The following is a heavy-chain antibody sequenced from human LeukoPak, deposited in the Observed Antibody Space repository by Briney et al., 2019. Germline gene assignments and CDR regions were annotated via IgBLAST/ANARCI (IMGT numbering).Heavy chain of an antibody. V-gene: IGHV3-23*01. CDR1: GFSFSSHG. Sequence: GGSLRLSCAASGFSFSSHGMSWVRQAPGKGLEWVSGIIGGAGGTYYADSVKGRFTISRDNSENTVSVQMNSLRAEDTAVYYCARAQTFYYYYMDVWGKGTTVIVSS. J-gene: IGHJ6*03. CDR3: ARAQTFYYYYMDV. CDR2: IIGGAGGT.